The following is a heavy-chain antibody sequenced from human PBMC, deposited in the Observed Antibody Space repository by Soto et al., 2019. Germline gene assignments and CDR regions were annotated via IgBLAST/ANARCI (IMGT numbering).Heavy chain of an antibody. J-gene: IGHJ4*02. CDR2: IYYSGST. CDR1: GGSISSGGYY. D-gene: IGHD2-15*01. V-gene: IGHV4-31*03. Sequence: SETLSLTCTVSGGSISSGGYYWSWIRQHPGKGLEWIGYIYYSGSTYYNPSLKSRVTISVDTSKNQFSLKLSSVTAADTAVYYCARVSCSGGSCYSVSFDYWGQGTLVTVSS. CDR3: ARVSCSGGSCYSVSFDY.